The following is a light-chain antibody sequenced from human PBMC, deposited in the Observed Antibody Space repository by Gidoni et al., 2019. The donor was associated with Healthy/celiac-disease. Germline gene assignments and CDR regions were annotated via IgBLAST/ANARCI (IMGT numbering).Light chain of an antibody. CDR3: LQYGSSPYT. J-gene: IGKJ2*01. CDR1: QSVSSSY. V-gene: IGKV3-20*01. Sequence: EIVLTQSPVTLSLSPGESSTLSCRASQSVSSSYLAWYQQKPGQAPRLLIYCASSRATGIPDRFSGSGSGTDFTLTISRLEPEDFAVYYCLQYGSSPYTFGQGTKLEIK. CDR2: CAS.